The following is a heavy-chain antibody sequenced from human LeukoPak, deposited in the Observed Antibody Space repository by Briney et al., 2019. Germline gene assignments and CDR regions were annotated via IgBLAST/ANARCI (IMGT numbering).Heavy chain of an antibody. Sequence: KSSETLSLTCTVSGGSISSSSYYWGWIRQPPGKGLEWIGSIYYSGSTYYNPSLKSRVTIFVDTSKNQFSLKLSSVTAADTAVYYCARVKGRFGGVLYGAFDIWGQGTMVTVSS. V-gene: IGHV4-39*01. CDR1: GGSISSSSYY. CDR3: ARVKGRFGGVLYGAFDI. J-gene: IGHJ3*02. D-gene: IGHD3-10*01. CDR2: IYYSGST.